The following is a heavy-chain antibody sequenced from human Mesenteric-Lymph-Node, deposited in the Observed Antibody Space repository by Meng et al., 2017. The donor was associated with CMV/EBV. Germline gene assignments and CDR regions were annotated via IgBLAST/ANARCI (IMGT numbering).Heavy chain of an antibody. CDR3: ARETNYYGPQPYYFDY. CDR1: GGPISSHY. CDR2: IYYTGST. D-gene: IGHD3-10*01. V-gene: IGHV4-59*11. J-gene: IGHJ4*02. Sequence: SETLSLTCTVPGGPISSHYWSWIRQPPGKGLEWIGYIYYTGSTNYNASLKSRVSISVDRSKYQFSLKLNSVTAADTAVYYCARETNYYGPQPYYFDYWGQGMLVTVSS.